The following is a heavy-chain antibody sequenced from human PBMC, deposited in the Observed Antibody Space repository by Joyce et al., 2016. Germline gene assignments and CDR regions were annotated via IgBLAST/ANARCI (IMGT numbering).Heavy chain of an antibody. CDR2: SSYDGSNK. Sequence: QVQLVESGGGVVQPGRSLRLSCAASGFTFSTYAMHWVRQSPGKGLEWVAVSSYDGSNKDNADSVKGRFTISRDNSKNTLYLQMNSLRAEDTAVYYCAREHALVAAALSYWGQGTLVTVSS. CDR3: AREHALVAAALSY. CDR1: GFTFSTYA. D-gene: IGHD6-13*01. J-gene: IGHJ4*02. V-gene: IGHV3-30-3*01.